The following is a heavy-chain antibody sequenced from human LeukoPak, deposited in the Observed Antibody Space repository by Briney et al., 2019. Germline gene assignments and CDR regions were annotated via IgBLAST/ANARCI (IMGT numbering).Heavy chain of an antibody. D-gene: IGHD5-18*01. CDR1: GGTFSSYA. CDR3: ARGRSVDTAMVFDL. CDR2: IIPILGIA. J-gene: IGHJ2*01. Sequence: ASVKVSRKASGGTFSSYAISWVRQAPGQGLEWMGRIIPILGIANYAQKFQGRVTITADKSTSTAYMELSSLRSEDTAVYYCARGRSVDTAMVFDLWGRGTLGTVSS. V-gene: IGHV1-69*04.